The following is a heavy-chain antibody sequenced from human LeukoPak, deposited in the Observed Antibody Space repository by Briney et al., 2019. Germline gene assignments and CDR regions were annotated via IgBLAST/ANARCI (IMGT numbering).Heavy chain of an antibody. Sequence: SETLSLTCTVSGGSISSYYWSWIRQPPGKGLEWIGYIYYSGSTNYNPSLKSRVTISVDTSKNQFSLKLSSVTAADTAVYYCARRGVIGGPTFDYWSQGTLVTVSS. CDR3: ARRGVIGGPTFDY. V-gene: IGHV4-59*01. CDR1: GGSISSYY. D-gene: IGHD3-16*02. CDR2: IYYSGST. J-gene: IGHJ4*02.